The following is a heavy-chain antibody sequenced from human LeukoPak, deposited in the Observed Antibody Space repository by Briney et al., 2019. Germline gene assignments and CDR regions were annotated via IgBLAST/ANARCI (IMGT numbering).Heavy chain of an antibody. CDR3: ARDQVDSSGYLYYFDY. CDR1: GFTFSSYA. CDR2: ISYDGSNK. J-gene: IGHJ4*02. D-gene: IGHD3-22*01. Sequence: GGSLRLSCAASGFTFSSYAMHWVRQAPGKGLEWVAVISYDGSNKYYADSVKGRFTISRDNSKNTLYLQMNSLRAEDTAVYYCARDQVDSSGYLYYFDYWGQGTLVTVSS. V-gene: IGHV3-30-3*01.